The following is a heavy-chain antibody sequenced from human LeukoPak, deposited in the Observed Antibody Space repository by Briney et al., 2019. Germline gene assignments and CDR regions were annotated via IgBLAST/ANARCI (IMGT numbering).Heavy chain of an antibody. J-gene: IGHJ4*02. CDR2: INPNSGGA. Sequence: ASVKVSCKASGYTFTDYYMHWVRQAPGQGLEWMGWINPNSGGANSAQKFQGRVTMTRDTSISTANMELSRLRSDDTAVYYCAREEKGVYNYWGQGTLVTVSS. CDR3: AREEKGVYNY. D-gene: IGHD5/OR15-5a*01. V-gene: IGHV1-2*02. CDR1: GYTFTDYY.